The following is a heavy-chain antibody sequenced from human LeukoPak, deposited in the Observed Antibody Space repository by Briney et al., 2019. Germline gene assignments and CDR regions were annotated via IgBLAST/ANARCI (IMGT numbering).Heavy chain of an antibody. V-gene: IGHV1-69*13. CDR1: GGTFSSYA. D-gene: IGHD5-18*01. CDR2: IIPIFGTA. Sequence: SVKVSCKASGGTFSSYAISWVRQAPGQGLEWMGGIIPIFGTANYAQKFQGRVTITADESTSTAYMELSRLRSEDTAVYYCARVGERGYSYGLNWFDPWGQGTLVTVSS. CDR3: ARVGERGYSYGLNWFDP. J-gene: IGHJ5*02.